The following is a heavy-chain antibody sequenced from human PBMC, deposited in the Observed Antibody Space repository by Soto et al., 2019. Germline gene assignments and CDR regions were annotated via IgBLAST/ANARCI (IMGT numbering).Heavy chain of an antibody. V-gene: IGHV3-23*01. CDR1: GFTFSSYA. CDR2: ISVSGGST. D-gene: IGHD6-19*01. J-gene: IGHJ4*02. Sequence: GGSLRLSCAASGFTFSSYAMSWVRQAPGKGLEWVSAISVSGGSTYYADSVKGRFTISRDNSKNTLYLQMNSLRAEDTAVYYCAKFTGSGRIPGRYSSGWYSDYWGQGTLVTVSS. CDR3: AKFTGSGRIPGRYSSGWYSDY.